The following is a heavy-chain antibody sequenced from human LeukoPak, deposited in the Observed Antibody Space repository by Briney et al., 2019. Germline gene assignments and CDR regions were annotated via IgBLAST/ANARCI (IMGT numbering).Heavy chain of an antibody. V-gene: IGHV1-69*05. CDR2: IIPIFGTA. J-gene: IGHJ5*02. CDR3: ARGTVVEGGLNWFDP. CDR1: GGTFSNYA. D-gene: IGHD4-23*01. Sequence: GSSVKVSCKASGGTFSNYAISWVRQAPGQGLEWMGGIIPIFGTANYAQKFQGRVTITTDESTSTAYMELSSLRSEDTAVYYCARGTVVEGGLNWFDPWGQGTLVTVSS.